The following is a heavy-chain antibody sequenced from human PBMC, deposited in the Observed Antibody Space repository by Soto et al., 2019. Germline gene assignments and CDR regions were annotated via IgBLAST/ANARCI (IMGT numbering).Heavy chain of an antibody. CDR2: ISYDGSNK. D-gene: IGHD3-22*01. CDR3: ARAAMIVVVLYYFDY. Sequence: QVQLVESGGGVVQPGRSLRLSCAASGFTFSSYAMHWVRQAPGTGLVWLEVISYDGSNKYYADSVKGRFTISRDNTKNTLYLQMNSLRAEDTAVYYCARAAMIVVVLYYFDYWGQGTLVTVSS. J-gene: IGHJ4*02. V-gene: IGHV3-30-3*01. CDR1: GFTFSSYA.